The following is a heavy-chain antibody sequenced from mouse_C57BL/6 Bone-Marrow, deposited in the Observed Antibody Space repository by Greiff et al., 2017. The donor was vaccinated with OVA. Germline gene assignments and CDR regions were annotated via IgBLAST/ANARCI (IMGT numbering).Heavy chain of an antibody. J-gene: IGHJ1*03. V-gene: IGHV5-4*01. Sequence: EVQVVESGGGLVKPGGSLKLSCAASGFTFSSYAMSWVRQTPEKRLEWVATISDGGSYTSYPDNVQGRFTISRDNAKNNLYLQMSQLKSEDTAMYYCARDRRVRWYCDVWGTGTTVTVSS. D-gene: IGHD5-1*01. CDR1: GFTFSSYA. CDR2: ISDGGSYT. CDR3: ARDRRVRWYCDV.